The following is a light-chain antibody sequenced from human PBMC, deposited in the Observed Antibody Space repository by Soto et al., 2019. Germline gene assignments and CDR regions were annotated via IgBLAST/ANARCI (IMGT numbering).Light chain of an antibody. CDR1: DVGSYGV. CDR2: DGT. Sequence: QSVLTQPASVSVSPGQTITISCSDVGSYGVVSWYQQHPGKVPKLMIFDGTQRPSAVSDRFAGSKSANTASLTISGLQAEDEADYYCSLDAGRNNYVFGTGTKVTVL. J-gene: IGLJ1*01. CDR3: SLDAGRNNYV. V-gene: IGLV2-23*01.